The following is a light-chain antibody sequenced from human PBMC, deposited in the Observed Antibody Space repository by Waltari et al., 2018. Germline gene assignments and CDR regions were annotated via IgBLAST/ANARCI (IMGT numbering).Light chain of an antibody. CDR3: QQYYGTPCT. CDR1: QSLGTN. Sequence: ETVMTQSPATLSVSPGGRATLSCRASQSLGTNLAWYQQKPGQAPRLLIYGASSRATGVPARFSGSGSGTDFTLTISSLQSEDFVVYYCQQYYGTPCTFGGGTKVEMK. J-gene: IGKJ4*01. CDR2: GAS. V-gene: IGKV3-15*01.